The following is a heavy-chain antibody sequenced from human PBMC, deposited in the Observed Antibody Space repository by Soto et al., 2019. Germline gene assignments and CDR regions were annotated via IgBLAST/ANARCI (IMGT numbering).Heavy chain of an antibody. D-gene: IGHD3-10*01. Sequence: PSETLSLTCTVSDGYISNSDYFWSWIRQSPGKGLECIGYSSSSGNTYYNPSLKNRATLSVDTSKNQFSLRLTSVTVEDTAVYYCARGSDVLARGATFFDCWGQGSLVTVSS. V-gene: IGHV4-30-4*01. CDR2: SSSSGNT. CDR1: DGYISNSDYF. J-gene: IGHJ4*02. CDR3: ARGSDVLARGATFFDC.